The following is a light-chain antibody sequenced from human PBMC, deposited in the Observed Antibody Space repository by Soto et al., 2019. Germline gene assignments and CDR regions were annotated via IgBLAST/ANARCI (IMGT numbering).Light chain of an antibody. CDR1: QSVSSY. CDR3: QQRSNWPPRIT. V-gene: IGKV3-11*01. Sequence: EIVLTQSPATLSLSPGERATLSCRASQSVSSYLAWYQQKPGQAPRLLIYDASNRATGIPARFSGSGSGTDFTLTISSLEPEDFAVYYCQQRSNWPPRITFGPVTKVDI. CDR2: DAS. J-gene: IGKJ3*01.